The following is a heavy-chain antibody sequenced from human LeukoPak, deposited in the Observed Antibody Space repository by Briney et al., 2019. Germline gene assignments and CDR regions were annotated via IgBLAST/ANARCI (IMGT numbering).Heavy chain of an antibody. V-gene: IGHV4-59*01. CDR2: INYSGST. CDR3: ARDITDAFDI. CDR1: GGSISYYY. Sequence: PSETLSLTCTVSGGSISYYYWSWIRQPPGKGLEWIGYINYSGSTNYNPSLKSRVTISVDTSKNQFSLKLSSVTAADTAVFYCARDITDAFDIWGQGTMVTVSS. J-gene: IGHJ3*02.